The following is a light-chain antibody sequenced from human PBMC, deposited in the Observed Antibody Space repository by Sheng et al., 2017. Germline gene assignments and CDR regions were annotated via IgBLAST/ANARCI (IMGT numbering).Light chain of an antibody. CDR2: WAS. CDR3: QQYYISPYT. J-gene: IGKJ2*01. V-gene: IGKV4-1*01. Sequence: DIVMTQSPDSLAVSLGERATINCKSSQSVLYSSNNKNYLAWYQQKPGQPPNLLIYWASTRESGVPDRFSGSGSGTDFTLTISSLQAEDVAVYYCQQYYISPYTFGQGTKLEI. CDR1: QSVLYSSNNKNY.